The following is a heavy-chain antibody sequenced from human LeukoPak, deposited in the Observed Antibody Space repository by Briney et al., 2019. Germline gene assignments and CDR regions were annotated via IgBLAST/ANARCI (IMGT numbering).Heavy chain of an antibody. CDR3: AREAYYDSSGYYWGGLFDY. Sequence: PGGALRLSCAASGFTFSSYWMHWVRQAPGKGLVWVSRINSDGSSTSYAESVRGRFSISRDNSKNTLYLQMNSLRAEDTAVYYCAREAYYDSSGYYWGGLFDYWGQGTLVTVSS. V-gene: IGHV3-74*01. J-gene: IGHJ4*02. D-gene: IGHD3-22*01. CDR2: INSDGSST. CDR1: GFTFSSYW.